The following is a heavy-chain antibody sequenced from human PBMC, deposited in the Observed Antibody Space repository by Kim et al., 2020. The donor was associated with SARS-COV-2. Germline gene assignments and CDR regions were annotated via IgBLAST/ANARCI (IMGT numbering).Heavy chain of an antibody. D-gene: IGHD3-22*01. CDR3: AREYYYDSSGYSD. Sequence: YNPSLTSRIDISVDTSKNQFSRKLSSVTAADKAVYYCAREYYYDSSGYSDWGQGTLVTVSS. J-gene: IGHJ4*02. V-gene: IGHV4-34*01.